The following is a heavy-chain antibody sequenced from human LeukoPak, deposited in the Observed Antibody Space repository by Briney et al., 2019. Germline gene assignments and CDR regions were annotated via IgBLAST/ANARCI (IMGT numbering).Heavy chain of an antibody. V-gene: IGHV3-21*01. Sequence: PGGSLRLSCAASGFTFSSYSMNWVRQAPGKGLEWVSSISSSSSYIYYADSVKGRFTISRDNAKNSLYLQMNSLRAEDTAVYYCARAPVRYCSGGSCYYWDYWGQGTLVTVSS. CDR2: ISSSSSYI. CDR1: GFTFSSYS. J-gene: IGHJ4*02. D-gene: IGHD2-15*01. CDR3: ARAPVRYCSGGSCYYWDY.